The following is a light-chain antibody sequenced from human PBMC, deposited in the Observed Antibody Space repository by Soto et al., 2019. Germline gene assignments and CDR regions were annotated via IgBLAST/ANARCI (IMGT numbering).Light chain of an antibody. CDR3: QQYNNLPLT. V-gene: IGKV3-15*01. Sequence: EIVMTQSPATLSVSPGERATLSCRASKSVNNILAWYQQKPGQAPRLLIYGASARATGIPARFSGSGSGTEFTLTISSLQSEDFAVYYCQQYNNLPLTFGGGTKVEI. CDR2: GAS. J-gene: IGKJ4*01. CDR1: KSVNNI.